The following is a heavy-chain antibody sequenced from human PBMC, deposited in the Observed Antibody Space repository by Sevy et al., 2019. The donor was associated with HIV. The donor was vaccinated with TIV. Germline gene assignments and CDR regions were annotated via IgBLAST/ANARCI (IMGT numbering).Heavy chain of an antibody. CDR1: GYSFTSYW. CDR2: IYPGDSDT. Sequence: GESLKISCKGSGYSFTSYWIGWVRQMPGKGLEWMGIIYPGDSDTRYSPSFQGQVTISADKSISTAYLQWSSLKASDTAMYYCASLWCGNVVVVAATISDYWGQGTLVTVAS. D-gene: IGHD2-15*01. CDR3: ASLWCGNVVVVAATISDY. J-gene: IGHJ4*02. V-gene: IGHV5-51*01.